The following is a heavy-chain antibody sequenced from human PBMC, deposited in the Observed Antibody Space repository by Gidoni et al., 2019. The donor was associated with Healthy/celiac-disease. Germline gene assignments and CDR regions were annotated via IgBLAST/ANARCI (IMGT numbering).Heavy chain of an antibody. CDR1: GFTFDAYT. Sequence: EVQLVESGGVVVQPGGSLRLSCAASGFTFDAYTMHWVRQAPGKGLEWVSLISWDGGSTYYADSVKGRFTISRDNSKNSLYLQMNSLRTEDTALYYCAKSITMIVVVGALFDYWGQGTLVTVSS. J-gene: IGHJ4*02. CDR3: AKSITMIVVVGALFDY. CDR2: ISWDGGST. D-gene: IGHD3-22*01. V-gene: IGHV3-43*01.